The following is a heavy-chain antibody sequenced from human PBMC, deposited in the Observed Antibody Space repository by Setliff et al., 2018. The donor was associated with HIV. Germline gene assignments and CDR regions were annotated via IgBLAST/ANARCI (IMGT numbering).Heavy chain of an antibody. CDR1: GASISSGGYY. V-gene: IGHV4-31*03. CDR2: IYYSGST. D-gene: IGHD3-10*01. J-gene: IGHJ4*02. Sequence: SETLSLTCNVSGASISSGGYYWTWIRQHPGRGLEWIGYIYYSGSTYYNPSLKSRLTISGDTSQNQFSLELSSVTAADTAVYYCARTYHYASGSYYSQGYYFDYWGQGTLVTVSS. CDR3: ARTYHYASGSYYSQGYYFDY.